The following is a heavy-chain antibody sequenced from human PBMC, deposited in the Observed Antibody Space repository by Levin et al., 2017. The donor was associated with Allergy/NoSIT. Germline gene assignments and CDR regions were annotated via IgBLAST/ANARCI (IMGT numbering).Heavy chain of an antibody. CDR2: ISGSGGST. D-gene: IGHD3-3*01. V-gene: IGHV3-23*01. CDR3: AKESRDYDFWSGYSRVYYFDY. Sequence: GGSLRLSCAASGFTFSSYAMSWVRQAPGKGLEWVSAISGSGGSTYYADSVKGRFTISRDNSKNTLYLQMNSLRAEDTAVYYCAKESRDYDFWSGYSRVYYFDYWGQGTLVTVSS. CDR1: GFTFSSYA. J-gene: IGHJ4*02.